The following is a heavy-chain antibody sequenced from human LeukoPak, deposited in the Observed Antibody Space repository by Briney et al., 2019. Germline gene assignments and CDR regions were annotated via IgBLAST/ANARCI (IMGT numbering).Heavy chain of an antibody. V-gene: IGHV1-8*01. D-gene: IGHD7-27*01. CDR1: GYTFTSYD. CDR3: AAGDPAADDAFDI. J-gene: IGHJ3*02. CDR2: MNPNSGNT. Sequence: ASVKVSCKASGYTFTSYDINWVRQATGQGLEWMGWMNPNSGNTGYAQKFQGRVTMTRNTSISTAYMELSSLRSEDTAVYYCAAGDPAADDAFDIWGQGAMVTVSS.